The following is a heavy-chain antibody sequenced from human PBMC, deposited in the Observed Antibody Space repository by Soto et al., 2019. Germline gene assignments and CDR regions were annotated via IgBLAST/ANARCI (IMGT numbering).Heavy chain of an antibody. CDR2: IWYDGSNK. J-gene: IGHJ3*02. D-gene: IGHD2-21*02. V-gene: IGHV3-33*01. CDR3: ARDGPCGRWRLGAFDI. CDR1: GFTCSSYG. Sequence: QVQLVESGGGVVQPGRSLRLSCAASGFTCSSYGMHWVRQAPGKGLEWVAVIWYDGSNKYYADSVKGRFTISRDNSKNTLYLQMNSLRAEDTAVYYCARDGPCGRWRLGAFDIWGQGTMVTVSS.